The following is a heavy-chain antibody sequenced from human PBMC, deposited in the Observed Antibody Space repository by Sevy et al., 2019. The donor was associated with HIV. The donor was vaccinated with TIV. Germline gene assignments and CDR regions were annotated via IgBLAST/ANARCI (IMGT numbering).Heavy chain of an antibody. V-gene: IGHV3-23*01. CDR1: GFTFSRYS. J-gene: IGHJ4*02. D-gene: IGHD2-8*01. CDR3: AREGCSQPHDY. Sequence: GSLRLSCAASGFTFSRYSMSWVRQPPGKGLEWVSTLSFGCGEMNYADSVKGRFTISRDNSKSSVYLQMNNLRPEDTAVYYCAREGCSQPHDYWGQGTLVTVSS. CDR2: LSFGCGEM.